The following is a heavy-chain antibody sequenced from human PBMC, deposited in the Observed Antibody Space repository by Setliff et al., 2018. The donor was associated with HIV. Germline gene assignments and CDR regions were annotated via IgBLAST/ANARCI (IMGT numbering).Heavy chain of an antibody. CDR3: AKDWKGSSSSIDY. J-gene: IGHJ4*02. Sequence: PSETLSLTCTVSDDSVSTFYWNWVRQAPGKGLEWVSTISSDHNTYYPDSVKGRFTISRDNSKNTLYLQMNSLRAEDTAVYYCAKDWKGSSSSIDYWGQGTLVTVSS. D-gene: IGHD6-6*01. V-gene: IGHV3-53*01. CDR2: ISSDHNT. CDR1: DDSVSTFY.